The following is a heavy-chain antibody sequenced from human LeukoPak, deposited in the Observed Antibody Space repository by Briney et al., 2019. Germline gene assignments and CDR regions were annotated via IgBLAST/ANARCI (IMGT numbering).Heavy chain of an antibody. D-gene: IGHD2-2*01. V-gene: IGHV3-48*04. CDR2: ISSSGSTI. CDR3: ARHLIVVVPAATDYYFDY. CDR1: GFTFSSYA. J-gene: IGHJ4*02. Sequence: GGSLRLSCAASGFTFSSYAMSWVRQAPGKGLEWVSYISSSGSTIYYADSVKGRFTISRDNAKNSLYLQMNSLRAEDTAVYYCARHLIVVVPAATDYYFDYWGQGTLVTVSS.